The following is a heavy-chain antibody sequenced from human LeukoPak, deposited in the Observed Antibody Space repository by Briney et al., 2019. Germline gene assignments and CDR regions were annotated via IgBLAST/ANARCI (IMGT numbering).Heavy chain of an antibody. Sequence: ASVKVSCKASGYTFTRYATHWLRQAPGQRLEWMGWINAGNGHTKYSQKFQGKVTITRDASASTAYMELSSLRFEDTAVYYCARAPRGSGWFEYFQLWGQGTLVTVSS. J-gene: IGHJ1*01. D-gene: IGHD6-19*01. V-gene: IGHV1-3*01. CDR3: ARAPRGSGWFEYFQL. CDR2: INAGNGHT. CDR1: GYTFTRYA.